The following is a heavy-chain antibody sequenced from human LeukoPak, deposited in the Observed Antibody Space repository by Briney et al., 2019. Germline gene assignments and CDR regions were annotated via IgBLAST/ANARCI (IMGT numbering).Heavy chain of an antibody. J-gene: IGHJ4*02. CDR2: IYYSGST. V-gene: IGHV4-39*01. CDR3: AIGTIFGVALTFDY. CDR1: GGSISSSSYY. D-gene: IGHD3-3*01. Sequence: PSETLSLTCTVSGGSISSSSYYWGWIRQPPGKGLEWIGSIYYSGSTYYNPSLKSRVTISVDTSKNQFSLKLSSVTAADTAVYYCAIGTIFGVALTFDYWGQGTLVTVSS.